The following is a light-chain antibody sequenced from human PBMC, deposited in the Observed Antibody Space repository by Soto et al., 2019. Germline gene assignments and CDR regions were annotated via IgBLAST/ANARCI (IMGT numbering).Light chain of an antibody. V-gene: IGKV3-20*01. CDR2: GAS. J-gene: IGKJ5*01. CDR1: QSVSSRN. Sequence: EIVLTQSPCTLSLSPGETATLSCRASQSVSSRNLAWYQQKPGQAPRLLIYGASSRANGIPDRFTGSGSGTDFTLSISRLEPEDFAVYFCQQYGGSPLITFGQGTRL. CDR3: QQYGGSPLIT.